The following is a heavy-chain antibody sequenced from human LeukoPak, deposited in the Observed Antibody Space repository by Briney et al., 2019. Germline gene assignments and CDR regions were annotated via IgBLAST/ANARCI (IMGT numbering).Heavy chain of an antibody. Sequence: GGSLRLSCAASGFTFSSCGMHWVRQAPGKGLEWVAVISYDGSNKYYADSVKGRFTISRDNSKNTLYLQMNSLRAEDTAVYYCAKDFEAYYYDSSGYYGDYWGQGTLVTVSS. D-gene: IGHD3-22*01. CDR2: ISYDGSNK. CDR3: AKDFEAYYYDSSGYYGDY. CDR1: GFTFSSCG. V-gene: IGHV3-30*18. J-gene: IGHJ4*02.